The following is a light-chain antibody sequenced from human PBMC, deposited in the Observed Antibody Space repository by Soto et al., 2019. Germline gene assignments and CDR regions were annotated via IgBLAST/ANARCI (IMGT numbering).Light chain of an antibody. CDR2: EVS. CDR3: QAYDYSLTASV. V-gene: IGLV2-14*01. Sequence: QSVLTQPASVSGSPGQSITISCTGTSSDVGGYNYVSWYQQHPGKAPKLMIYEVSNRPSGVSNRFSGSKSGNTASLTITGLQAEDEADYYCQAYDYSLTASVFGGGTKVTAL. CDR1: SSDVGGYNY. J-gene: IGLJ2*01.